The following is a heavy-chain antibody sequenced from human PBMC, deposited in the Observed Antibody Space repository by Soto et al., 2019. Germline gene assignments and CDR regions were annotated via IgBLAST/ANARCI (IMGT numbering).Heavy chain of an antibody. Sequence: GESLKISCKASGYSFSFYWIGWVRQMPGKGLEWMAIMYPDDSDIRYSPSFEAHVTISADKSTSTAFLQWSSLKASDPAMYYCATAYVYDFENSNYYRDAFDIWGQGTLVTVSS. D-gene: IGHD3-22*01. J-gene: IGHJ3*02. CDR2: MYPDDSDI. CDR1: GYSFSFYW. V-gene: IGHV5-51*01. CDR3: ATAYVYDFENSNYYRDAFDI.